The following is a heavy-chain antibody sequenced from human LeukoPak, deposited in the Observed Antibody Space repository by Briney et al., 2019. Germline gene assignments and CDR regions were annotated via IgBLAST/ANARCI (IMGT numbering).Heavy chain of an antibody. Sequence: PGGSLRLSCAASGFTFSSYAMHWVRQAPGKGLEWVAVISYDGSNKYYADSVKGRFTISRDNSKNTLYLQMNSLRPEDTAVYYCARGRYSSRSGGYYFDIWGQGTLVTVSS. CDR3: ARGRYSSRSGGYYFDI. CDR2: ISYDGSNK. J-gene: IGHJ4*02. CDR1: GFTFSSYA. V-gene: IGHV3-30-3*01. D-gene: IGHD2-2*01.